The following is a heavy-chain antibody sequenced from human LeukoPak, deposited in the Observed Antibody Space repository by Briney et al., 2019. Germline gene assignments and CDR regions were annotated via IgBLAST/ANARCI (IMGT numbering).Heavy chain of an antibody. CDR2: INHSGST. D-gene: IGHD2-15*01. CDR1: GGSFSGYY. J-gene: IGHJ6*03. Sequence: KSSETLSLTCAVYGGSFSGYYWSWIRQPPGKGLEWIGEINHSGSTNYNPSLKSRVTISVDTSKNQFSLKLSSVTAADTAVYYCARGLPGHCSGGLCLRVMDVWGNGTPVTASS. V-gene: IGHV4-34*01. CDR3: ARGLPGHCSGGLCLRVMDV.